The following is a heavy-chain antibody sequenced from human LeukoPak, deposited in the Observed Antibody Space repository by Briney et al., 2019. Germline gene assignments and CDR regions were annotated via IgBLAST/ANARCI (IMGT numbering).Heavy chain of an antibody. CDR2: ISSSGSTI. D-gene: IGHD6-13*01. V-gene: IGHV3-11*01. Sequence: GGSLRLSCAASGFTFSDYYMSWIRQAPGKGLEWISYISSSGSTIYYADSVKGRFTISRDNAKNSLYLQMNSLRAEDTAVYYCARAAADTIGYFQHWGQGTPVTVSS. CDR1: GFTFSDYY. J-gene: IGHJ1*01. CDR3: ARAAADTIGYFQH.